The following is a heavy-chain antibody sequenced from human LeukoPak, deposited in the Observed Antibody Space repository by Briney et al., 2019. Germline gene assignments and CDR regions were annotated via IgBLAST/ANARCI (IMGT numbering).Heavy chain of an antibody. Sequence: SETLSLTCGVSGYSISSGFYWGWIRQPPGKGLEWIGSIHHSGSTYHNPSLKSRVTISVDTSKNQFSLKLSSVTAADTAVYYCARAPTYYDSSGYWGGDAFDIWGQGTMVTVSS. J-gene: IGHJ3*02. CDR1: GYSISSGFY. V-gene: IGHV4-38-2*01. CDR2: IHHSGST. D-gene: IGHD3-22*01. CDR3: ARAPTYYDSSGYWGGDAFDI.